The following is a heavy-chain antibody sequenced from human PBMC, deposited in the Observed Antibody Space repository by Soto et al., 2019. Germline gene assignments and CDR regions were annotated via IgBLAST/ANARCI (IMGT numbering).Heavy chain of an antibody. CDR1: GFTFADYA. D-gene: IGHD3-3*01. J-gene: IGHJ5*02. Sequence: EVQLVESGGGLVQPGRSLRLSCTTSGFTFADYAVNWVRQAPGKGLEWAGFIRSKAYGGATEYAASVKGRFTISRDDSKSNAYLQIKIMKTEDTAVYYCTRSVNDFWSGYYYHWGQGNLVTVSS. CDR2: IRSKAYGGAT. CDR3: TRSVNDFWSGYYYH. V-gene: IGHV3-49*04.